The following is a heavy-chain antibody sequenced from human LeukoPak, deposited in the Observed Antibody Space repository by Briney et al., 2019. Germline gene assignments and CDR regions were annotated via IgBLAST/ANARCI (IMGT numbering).Heavy chain of an antibody. CDR1: GGSISSNDYY. V-gene: IGHV4-30-4*08. CDR3: AHYFDY. CDR2: TYYSGSA. J-gene: IGHJ4*02. Sequence: PSQTLSLTCTVSGGSISSNDYYWSWIRQPPGKGLEWIGYTYYSGSAYYNPSPKSRVTISVDTSKNQFSLKLSSVTAADTAVYYCAHYFDYWGQGTLVTVSS.